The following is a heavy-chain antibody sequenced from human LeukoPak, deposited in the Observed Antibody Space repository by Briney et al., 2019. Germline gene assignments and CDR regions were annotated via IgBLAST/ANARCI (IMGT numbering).Heavy chain of an antibody. J-gene: IGHJ3*02. Sequence: SETLSLTCTVSGGSISSYYWSWIRQPPGKGLEWIGYIYYSGSANYNPSLKSRVTISVDTSKNQFSLKLSSVTAADTAVYYCAREAAAGDAFDIWGQGTMVTVSS. V-gene: IGHV4-59*01. CDR1: GGSISSYY. CDR3: AREAAAGDAFDI. CDR2: IYYSGSA. D-gene: IGHD6-13*01.